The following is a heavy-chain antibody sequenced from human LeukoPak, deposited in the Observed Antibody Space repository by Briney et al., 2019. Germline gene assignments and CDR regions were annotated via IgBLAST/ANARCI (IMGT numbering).Heavy chain of an antibody. D-gene: IGHD3-10*01. V-gene: IGHV1-46*01. CDR1: GYTFTSYY. Sequence: AASVKVSCKASGYTFTSYYMHWVRQAPGQGLEWMGIINPSGGTTSYAQKFQGRVTMTRDTSTSTVYMELSSLRSEDTALYYCATEDAYYYGSGPFDYWGQGTLVTVSS. CDR3: ATEDAYYYGSGPFDY. J-gene: IGHJ4*02. CDR2: INPSGGTT.